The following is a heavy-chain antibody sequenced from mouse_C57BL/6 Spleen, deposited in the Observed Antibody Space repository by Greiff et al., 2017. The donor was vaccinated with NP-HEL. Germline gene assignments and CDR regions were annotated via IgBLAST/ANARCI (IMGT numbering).Heavy chain of an antibody. CDR3: ARDYYAFDY. CDR1: GYAFTNYL. D-gene: IGHD1-1*01. CDR2: INPGSGGT. J-gene: IGHJ2*01. V-gene: IGHV1-54*01. Sequence: QVQLQQSGAELVRPGTSVKVSCKASGYAFTNYLIEWVKQRPGQGLEWIGVINPGSGGTNYNEKFKGKATLTADKSSSTAYMQLSSLTSEDSAVYFCARDYYAFDYWGQGTTLTVSS.